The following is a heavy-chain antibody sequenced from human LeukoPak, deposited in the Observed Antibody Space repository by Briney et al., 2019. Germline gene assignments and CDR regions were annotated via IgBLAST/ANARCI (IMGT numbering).Heavy chain of an antibody. CDR2: ISSSSSTI. CDR1: GFTFSSYS. J-gene: IGHJ4*02. V-gene: IGHV3-48*01. CDR3: ATLERGYAVAVDY. D-gene: IGHD6-19*01. Sequence: GGSLRLSCAASGFTFSSYSMNWVRQAPGKGLEGVSYISSSSSTIYYADSVKGRFTISRENAKNSLYLQMNSLRAEDTAVYYCATLERGYAVAVDYWGQGTLVTVSS.